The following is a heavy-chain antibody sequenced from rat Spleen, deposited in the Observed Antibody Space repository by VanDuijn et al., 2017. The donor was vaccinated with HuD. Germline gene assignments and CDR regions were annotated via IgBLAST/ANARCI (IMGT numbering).Heavy chain of an antibody. D-gene: IGHD1-9*01. V-gene: IGHV3-1*01. CDR2: ISYSGST. CDR1: GYSITNNY. J-gene: IGHJ2*01. CDR3: ARPTTGIPLNY. Sequence: QLQESGPGLVKPSQSLSLTCSVTGYSITNNYWGWIRKFPGNQMEWMAYISYSGSTGYNPSLKSRISISRDTSKNQFFLQLNSVTTEDTATYYCARPTTGIPLNYWGQGVMVTVSS.